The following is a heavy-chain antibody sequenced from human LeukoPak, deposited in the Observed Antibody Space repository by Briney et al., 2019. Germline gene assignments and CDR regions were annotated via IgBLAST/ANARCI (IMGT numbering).Heavy chain of an antibody. CDR3: AKTWQQLVHSYIDV. J-gene: IGHJ6*03. V-gene: IGHV3-43D*03. CDR1: GFTFDDYA. D-gene: IGHD6-13*01. Sequence: GGSLRLSCAASGFTFDDYAMHWVRQAPGKGLEWVSLISWDGGSTYYVDSVKGRFTISRDNSKNSLYLQMNSLRAEDTVLYYCAKTWQQLVHSYIDVWGKATTVTVSS. CDR2: ISWDGGST.